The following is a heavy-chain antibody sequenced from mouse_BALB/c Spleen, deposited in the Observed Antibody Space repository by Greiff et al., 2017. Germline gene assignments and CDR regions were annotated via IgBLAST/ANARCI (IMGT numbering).Heavy chain of an antibody. CDR2: INPSSGYT. CDR1: GYTFTSYT. V-gene: IGHV1-4*02. Sequence: QVQLQQSAAELARPGASVKMSCKASGYTFTSYTMHWVKQRPGQGLEWIGYINPSSGYTEYNQKFKDKTTLTADKSSSTAYMQLSSLTSEDSAVYYCASDWANAMDYWGQGTSVTVSS. CDR3: ASDWANAMDY. D-gene: IGHD4-1*01. J-gene: IGHJ4*01.